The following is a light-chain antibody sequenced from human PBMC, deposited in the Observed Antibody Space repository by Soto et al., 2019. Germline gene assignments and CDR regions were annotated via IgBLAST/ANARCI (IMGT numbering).Light chain of an antibody. CDR3: QHFNYYPSS. Sequence: DIQMTQSPSTLSAFVGDIVTITCRASQSISTWLAWYQQKPWKPPKVLIYHASSLESGVPSRFSGSGSGTEFTLTITTLQPVDLATYYCQHFNYYPSSFGKGTKLEIK. V-gene: IGKV1-5*01. J-gene: IGKJ2*03. CDR1: QSISTW. CDR2: HAS.